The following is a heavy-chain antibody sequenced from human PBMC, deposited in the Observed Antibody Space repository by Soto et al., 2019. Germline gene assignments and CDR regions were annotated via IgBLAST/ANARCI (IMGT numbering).Heavy chain of an antibody. CDR1: GGSISSSSYY. D-gene: IGHD5-12*01. J-gene: IGHJ4*02. CDR2: IYYSGST. V-gene: IGHV4-39*01. Sequence: QLQLQESGPGLVKPSETLSLTCTVSGGSISSSSYYWGWIRQPPGKGLEWIGSIYYSGSTYYNPSLKSRVTISVDTSKNQFSLKLSSVTAADTAVYYCAITSLVEMATIAFDYWGQGTLVTVSS. CDR3: AITSLVEMATIAFDY.